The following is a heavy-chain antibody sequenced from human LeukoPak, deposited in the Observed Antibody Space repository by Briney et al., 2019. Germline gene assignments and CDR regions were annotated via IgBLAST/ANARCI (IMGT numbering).Heavy chain of an antibody. CDR3: ASGPASHISTGYYTSGAFDM. CDR1: GGSISSYY. V-gene: IGHV4-4*07. J-gene: IGHJ3*02. Sequence: PSETLSLTCTVSGGSISSYYWSWIRQPAGKGLEWIGRIYTSGSTNYNPSLKSRVTMSVDTSKNQFSLKLSSVTAADTAVYYCASGPASHISTGYYTSGAFDMWGQGTMVTVSS. D-gene: IGHD3-9*01. CDR2: IYTSGST.